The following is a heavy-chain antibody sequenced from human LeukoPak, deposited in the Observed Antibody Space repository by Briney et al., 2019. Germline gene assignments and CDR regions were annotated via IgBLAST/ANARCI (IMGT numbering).Heavy chain of an antibody. J-gene: IGHJ5*02. CDR3: TSGRVWFDP. CDR1: GFTFSSYG. V-gene: IGHV3-74*01. CDR2: ISNDGTYI. Sequence: PGGSLRLSCAASGFTFSSYGMHWVRQAPGKGLVWVSRISNDGTYINYADSVKGRFTISRDNAKNTLYLQMSSLRAEDTAMYYCTSGRVWFDPWGQGTQVTVSS.